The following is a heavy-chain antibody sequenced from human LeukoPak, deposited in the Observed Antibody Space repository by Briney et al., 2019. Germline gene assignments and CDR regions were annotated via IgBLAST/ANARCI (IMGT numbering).Heavy chain of an antibody. CDR3: ARVFRIYDSSGYVDY. J-gene: IGHJ4*02. Sequence: GGSLRLSCAASGFIFSSYWMHWVRQAPGKGLEWVAVISYDGSNKYYADSVKGRFTISRDNSKNTLYLQMNSLRAEDTAVYYCARVFRIYDSSGYVDYWGQGTLVTVSS. CDR1: GFIFSSYW. CDR2: ISYDGSNK. D-gene: IGHD3-22*01. V-gene: IGHV3-30-3*01.